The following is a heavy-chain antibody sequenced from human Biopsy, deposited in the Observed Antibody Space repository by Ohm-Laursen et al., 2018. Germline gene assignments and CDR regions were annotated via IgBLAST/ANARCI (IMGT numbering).Heavy chain of an antibody. CDR3: STGGGDFYYNGMDV. V-gene: IGHV3-15*01. J-gene: IGHJ6*02. Sequence: SLRLSCAASGFTFCDAWMSWIRQVPGKGLEWVGRIKSKFDGESTDYAAPVKGRFIISRDDSKSTLFLQMNSLKVEDTGVYFCSTGGGDFYYNGMDVWGQGTTVTVSS. CDR1: GFTFCDAW. D-gene: IGHD3-16*01. CDR2: IKSKFDGEST.